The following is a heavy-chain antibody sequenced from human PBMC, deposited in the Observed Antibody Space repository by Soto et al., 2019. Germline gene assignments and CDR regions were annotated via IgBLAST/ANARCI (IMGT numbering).Heavy chain of an antibody. CDR3: ARGPSGDKVDY. CDR2: IYNSGNT. CDR1: GDSISNGYYT. J-gene: IGHJ4*02. D-gene: IGHD3-10*01. V-gene: IGHV4-30-4*01. Sequence: QVQLQESGPGLVEPSQTLSLTCTVSGDSISNGYYTWSWIRQPPGKDLEWIGHIYNSGNTYSNPSLKSRVTISADTSKNQFSMKLSSVTAADTAVYYFARGPSGDKVDYWGQGTLVTVSS.